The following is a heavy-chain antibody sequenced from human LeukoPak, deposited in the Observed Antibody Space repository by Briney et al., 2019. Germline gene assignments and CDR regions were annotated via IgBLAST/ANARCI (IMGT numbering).Heavy chain of an antibody. CDR3: ARADFYTLHEDY. J-gene: IGHJ4*02. CDR2: ISGSGGST. V-gene: IGHV3-23*01. Sequence: SGGSLRLSCAASGFSFTSYNFHWVRQAPGKGLEWLSSISGSGGSTYYADSVKGRFTISRDNSMNTLYLQMNSLRVEDTAIYYCARADFYTLHEDYWGQGTLVTVS. D-gene: IGHD2-21*02. CDR1: GFSFTSYN.